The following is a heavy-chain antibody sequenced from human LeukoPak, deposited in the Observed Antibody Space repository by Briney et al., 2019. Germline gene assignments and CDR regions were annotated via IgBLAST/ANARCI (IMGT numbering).Heavy chain of an antibody. J-gene: IGHJ6*02. CDR2: FDSEDGEA. V-gene: IGHV1-24*01. Sequence: GASVKVSCKVSGYTLTELSMHWVRQAPGKGLEWMGGFDSEDGEAIYAQKIRDRVTMTEDTSTDTAYMELSSLRSEDTAVYYCARATTYYYGSGSYPGSGMDVWGQGTTVTVSS. D-gene: IGHD3-10*01. CDR3: ARATTYYYGSGSYPGSGMDV. CDR1: GYTLTELS.